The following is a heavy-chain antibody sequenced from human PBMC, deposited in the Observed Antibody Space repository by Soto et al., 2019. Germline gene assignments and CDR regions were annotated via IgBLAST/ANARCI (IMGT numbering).Heavy chain of an antibody. V-gene: IGHV4-39*01. D-gene: IGHD4-17*01. CDR3: ARRGDYVFHFDY. CDR1: GGSISSSSYY. CDR2: IYYSGST. Sequence: PSETLSLTCTVSGGSISSSSYYWGWVRQPPGKGLEWIGSIYYSGSTYYNPSLKSRVTISVDTSKNQFSLKLSSVTAADTAVYYCARRGDYVFHFDYWGQGTLVTVSS. J-gene: IGHJ4*02.